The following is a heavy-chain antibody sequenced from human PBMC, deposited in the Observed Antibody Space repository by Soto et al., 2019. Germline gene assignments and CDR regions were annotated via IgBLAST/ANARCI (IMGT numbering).Heavy chain of an antibody. D-gene: IGHD3-22*01. CDR1: GGSISSGGYY. CDR3: ASDRYYDSSGYPSS. J-gene: IGHJ5*02. Sequence: QVQLQESGPGLVKPSQTLSLTCTVSGGSISSGGYYWSWIRQHPGKVLEWIGYIYYSGSTYYNPFLKRGVTISVDTSKNQCSLKLSSVIAADTAVYYCASDRYYDSSGYPSSWGQGPLVTVSS. CDR2: IYYSGST. V-gene: IGHV4-31*03.